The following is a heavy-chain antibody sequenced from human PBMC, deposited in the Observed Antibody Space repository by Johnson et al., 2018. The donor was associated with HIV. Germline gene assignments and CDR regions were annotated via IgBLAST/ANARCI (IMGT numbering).Heavy chain of an antibody. J-gene: IGHJ3*01. CDR2: IYTGDST. D-gene: IGHD2-15*01. CDR1: GFSVSSNH. CDR3: ARAPRWSQTFDL. Sequence: VQLVESGGGLVQPGGSLRLSCAASGFSVSSNHMTWVRQAPGKGLEWVSVIYTGDSTYYADSVTGRFTVSRDNSKNTMYLQMNSLRAEDTALYYCARAPRWSQTFDLWGQGTMVTVSS. V-gene: IGHV3-66*01.